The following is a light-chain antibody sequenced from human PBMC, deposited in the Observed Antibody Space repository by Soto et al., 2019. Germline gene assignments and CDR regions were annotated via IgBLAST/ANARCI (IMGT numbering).Light chain of an antibody. V-gene: IGKV3-15*01. Sequence: EIVMTQSPATLSVSPGERATLYCRASQSVSSNLAWYQQKPGQAPRLLLYGASTRATGIPARFSGSGSGTEFTLTVSSLQSEDFVVYYCQQYNNWPRTFGRGTKVEIK. CDR2: GAS. CDR3: QQYNNWPRT. CDR1: QSVSSN. J-gene: IGKJ1*01.